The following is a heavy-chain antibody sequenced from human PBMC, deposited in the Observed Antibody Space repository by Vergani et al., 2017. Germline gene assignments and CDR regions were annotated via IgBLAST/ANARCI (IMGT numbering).Heavy chain of an antibody. Sequence: VQLVESGGGLVQPGGSLRLSCAASGFTFSRHWMHWVRQAPGKGLEWVAVISYDGSNKYYADSVKGRFTISRDNSKNTLYLQMNSLRAEDTAVYYCARGYDYWGQGTLVTVSS. V-gene: IGHV3-30-3*01. CDR3: ARGYDY. CDR2: ISYDGSNK. J-gene: IGHJ4*02. CDR1: GFTFSRHW.